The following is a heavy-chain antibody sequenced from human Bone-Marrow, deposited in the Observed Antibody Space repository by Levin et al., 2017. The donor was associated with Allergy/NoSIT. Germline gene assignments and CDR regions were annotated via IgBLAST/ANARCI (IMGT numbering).Heavy chain of an antibody. V-gene: IGHV1-3*01. Sequence: GESLKISCKASGYTFTSYAMHWVRQAPGQRLEWMGWINAGNGNTKYSQKFQGRVTITRDTSASTAYMELSSLRSEDTAVYYCARESGLGDYYYYYYMDVWGKGTTVTVSS. CDR2: INAGNGNT. CDR3: ARESGLGDYYYYYYMDV. CDR1: GYTFTSYA. J-gene: IGHJ6*03. D-gene: IGHD3-16*01.